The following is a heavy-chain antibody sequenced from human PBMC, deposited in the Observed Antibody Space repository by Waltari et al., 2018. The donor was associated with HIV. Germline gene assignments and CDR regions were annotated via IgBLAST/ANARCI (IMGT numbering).Heavy chain of an antibody. CDR2: IKQEESGK. V-gene: IGHV3-7*01. Sequence: EVQLVESGGGLVQPGGSLRLSCAASAFTFNNYWMTWVRQAPGKGREWVANIKQEESGKYYVDSVKGRFTISRDNAKNSLFLQMHSLRAEDTAVYYCAREALYDSSGYYFDYWGQGTLVTVSS. CDR1: AFTFNNYW. CDR3: AREALYDSSGYYFDY. J-gene: IGHJ4*02. D-gene: IGHD3-22*01.